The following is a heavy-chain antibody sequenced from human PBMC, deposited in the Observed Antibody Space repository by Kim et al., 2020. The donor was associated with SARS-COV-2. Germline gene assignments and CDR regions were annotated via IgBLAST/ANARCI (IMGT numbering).Heavy chain of an antibody. CDR1: GFTFSNYA. V-gene: IGHV3-23*01. J-gene: IGHJ3*02. Sequence: GGSLRLSCAASGFTFSNYAMSWVRQAPGKGLEWVSYIRGGGAGTLYADSVKGRCTISRDNSRNTLSLQVNSLRAEDTAIYYCAKCHSGWGNDACDIWVLGTRITVYS. CDR2: IRGGGAGT. D-gene: IGHD3-10*01. CDR3: AKCHSGWGNDACDI.